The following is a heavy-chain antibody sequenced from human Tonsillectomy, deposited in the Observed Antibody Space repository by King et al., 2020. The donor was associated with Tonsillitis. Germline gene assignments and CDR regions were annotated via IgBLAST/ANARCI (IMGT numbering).Heavy chain of an antibody. Sequence: VTLKESGPALVKPTQTLTLTCTVSGLSLSTNAMCVSWIRQPPGKALEWLARIDWDDDKFYSTSLRTRLTISKDTSKNQVVLTMTNMDSVDTATYYCVRIPCPHYYGSGSYNPWGQGTFVSVSS. CDR1: GLSLSTNAMC. CDR3: VRIPCPHYYGSGSYNP. V-gene: IGHV2-70*04. CDR2: IDWDDDK. J-gene: IGHJ5*02. D-gene: IGHD3-10*01.